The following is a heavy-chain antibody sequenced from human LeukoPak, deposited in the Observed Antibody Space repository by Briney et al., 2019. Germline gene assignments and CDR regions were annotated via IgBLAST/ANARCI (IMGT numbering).Heavy chain of an antibody. D-gene: IGHD2-21*02. CDR3: ARVREGCGGDCISYYYYYAMDV. J-gene: IGHJ6*02. V-gene: IGHV3-48*03. CDR1: EFTFSSYE. CDR2: ISSSGSTI. Sequence: GGSLRLSCTASEFTFSSYEMNWVRQAPGKGPEWVSYISSSGSTIHYADSVKGRFTISRDNAWNSLYLQMNSLRAEDTAVYYCARVREGCGGDCISYYYYYAMDVWGQGTTVTVSS.